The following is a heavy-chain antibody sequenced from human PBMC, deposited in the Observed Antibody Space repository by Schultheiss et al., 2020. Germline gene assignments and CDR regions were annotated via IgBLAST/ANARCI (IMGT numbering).Heavy chain of an antibody. D-gene: IGHD3-22*01. V-gene: IGHV2-70*12. CDR2: IDWDDDK. Sequence: SGPTLVKPTQTLTLTCTFSGFSLSTSGMSVSWIRQPPGKALEWLARIDWDDDKYYSTSLKTRLTISKDTSKNQVVLTMTNMDPVDTATYYCAHARLDSSGPNWFDPWGQGTLVTVSS. CDR1: GFSLSTSGMS. J-gene: IGHJ5*02. CDR3: AHARLDSSGPNWFDP.